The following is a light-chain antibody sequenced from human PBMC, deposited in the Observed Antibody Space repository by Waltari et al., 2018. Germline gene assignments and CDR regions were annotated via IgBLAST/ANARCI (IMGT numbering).Light chain of an antibody. Sequence: DIVMTQSPDSLAVSLGERATINCKSSQSVLYSSNNKNYLALYQQKPGQPPKLLIYSASTRESGVPDRFSGSGSGTEFTLTISSLQAEDVAVYYCQQYYSTPLTFGPGTKVDIK. CDR1: QSVLYSSNNKNY. V-gene: IGKV4-1*01. J-gene: IGKJ3*01. CDR3: QQYYSTPLT. CDR2: SAS.